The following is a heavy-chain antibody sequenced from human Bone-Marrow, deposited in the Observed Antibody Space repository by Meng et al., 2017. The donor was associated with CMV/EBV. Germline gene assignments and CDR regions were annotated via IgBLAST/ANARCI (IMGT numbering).Heavy chain of an antibody. J-gene: IGHJ1*01. V-gene: IGHV3-15*01. CDR1: GFTFSNAW. Sequence: GESLKISCAASGFTFSNAWMSWVRQAPGKGLEWVGRIKSKTDGGTTDYAAPVKGRFTISRDDSKNTLYLQMNSLKTEDTAVYYCTRAGNWNYFHHWGQGTLVTVSS. CDR2: IKSKTDGGTT. CDR3: TRAGNWNYFHH. D-gene: IGHD1-20*01.